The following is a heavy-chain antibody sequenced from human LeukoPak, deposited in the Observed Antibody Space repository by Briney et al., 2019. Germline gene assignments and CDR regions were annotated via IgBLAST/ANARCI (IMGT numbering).Heavy chain of an antibody. J-gene: IGHJ4*02. Sequence: SETLSLTYTVSGGSISSYYWSWIRQPPGKGLEWIGYIYYSGSTNCNPSLKSRVTISIDTSKNQFSLKLSSVTAADTAVYYCARLPLRSHFDYWGQGTLVTVSS. V-gene: IGHV4-59*08. CDR2: IYYSGST. CDR1: GGSISSYY. CDR3: ARLPLRSHFDY.